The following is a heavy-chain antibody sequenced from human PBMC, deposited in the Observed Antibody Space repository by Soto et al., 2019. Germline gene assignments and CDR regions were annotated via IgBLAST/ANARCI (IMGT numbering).Heavy chain of an antibody. CDR3: ARGGYCSSTSCYTPEMYFDY. D-gene: IGHD2-2*02. V-gene: IGHV3-43*01. CDR1: GFTFDDYT. CDR2: ISWDGGST. Sequence: GGSLRLSCAASGFTFDDYTMHWVRQAPGKGLEWVSLISWDGGSTYYADSVKGRFTISRDNSKNSLYLQMNSLRTEDTALYYCARGGYCSSTSCYTPEMYFDYWGQGTPVTVSS. J-gene: IGHJ4*02.